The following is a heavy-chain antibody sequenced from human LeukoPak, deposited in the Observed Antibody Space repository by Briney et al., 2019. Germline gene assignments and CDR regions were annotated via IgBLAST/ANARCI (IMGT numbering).Heavy chain of an antibody. CDR1: GYTFTGYH. CDR3: ARGGDAHRSDTAMVAEGYYGMDV. J-gene: IGHJ6*02. Sequence: ASVKVSCKASGYTFTGYHMHWGRQAPGQGLEWMGRINPNSGDTNYAQKFQGRVTMTRDTSISTAYMELSRLRSDDTAVYYCARGGDAHRSDTAMVAEGYYGMDVWGQGTTVTVSS. CDR2: INPNSGDT. D-gene: IGHD5-18*01. V-gene: IGHV1-2*06.